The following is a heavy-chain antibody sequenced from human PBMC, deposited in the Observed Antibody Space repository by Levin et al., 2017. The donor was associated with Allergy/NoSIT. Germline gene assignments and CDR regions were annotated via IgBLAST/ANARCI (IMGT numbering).Heavy chain of an antibody. CDR3: AREGENGAYPFDI. Sequence: ASVKVSCAASGFTFSSYWMDWVRQAPGKGLVWVSRLYTDGSSTNYADSVKGRFTIPRDNAKNTLYLQMNSLRAEDTAVYYCAREGENGAYPFDIWGQGTMVTVSS. J-gene: IGHJ3*02. CDR1: GFTFSSYW. CDR2: LYTDGSST. D-gene: IGHD2-2*01. V-gene: IGHV3-74*01.